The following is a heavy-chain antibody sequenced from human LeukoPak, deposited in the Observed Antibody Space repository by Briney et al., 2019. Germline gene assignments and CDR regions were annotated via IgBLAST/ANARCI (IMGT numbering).Heavy chain of an antibody. J-gene: IGHJ3*02. CDR3: ARSADIVVVPAATSHDAFDI. CDR1: GGTFSSYA. CDR2: IIPILGIA. Sequence: SVKVSCKASGGTFSSYAISWVRQAPGQGLEWMGRIIPILGIANYAQKFQGRVTITADKSTSTAYMELSSLRSEDTAVYYCARSADIVVVPAATSHDAFDIWGQGTMVTVSS. D-gene: IGHD2-2*01. V-gene: IGHV1-69*04.